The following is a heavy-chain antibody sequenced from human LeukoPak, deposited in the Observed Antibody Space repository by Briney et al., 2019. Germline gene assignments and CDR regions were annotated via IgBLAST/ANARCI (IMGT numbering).Heavy chain of an antibody. D-gene: IGHD3-22*01. CDR2: IIPIFGTA. CDR1: GGTFSSYA. V-gene: IGHV1-69*13. CDR3: ARGSIGGNYYDSSGYYYYFDY. Sequence: SVRVSCKASGGTFSSYAISWVRQAPGQGLEWMGGIIPIFGTANYAQKFQGRVTITADESTSTAYMELSSLRSEDTAVYYCARGSIGGNYYDSSGYYYYFDYWGQGTLVTVSS. J-gene: IGHJ4*02.